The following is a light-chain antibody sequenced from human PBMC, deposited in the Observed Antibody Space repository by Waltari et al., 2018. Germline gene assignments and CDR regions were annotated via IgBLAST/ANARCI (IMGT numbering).Light chain of an antibody. CDR1: SSDVGSYNL. CDR3: CSYAGASTHVV. CDR2: EVT. V-gene: IGLV2-23*02. Sequence: QSALTQPASVSGSPGQSIPISCTVTSSDVGSYNLVSWYQQHQGKAPKLMIYEVTKRPSGVSNRFSGSKSGNTASLTISGLQAEDESDYYCCSYAGASTHVVFGGGTKVTVL. J-gene: IGLJ2*01.